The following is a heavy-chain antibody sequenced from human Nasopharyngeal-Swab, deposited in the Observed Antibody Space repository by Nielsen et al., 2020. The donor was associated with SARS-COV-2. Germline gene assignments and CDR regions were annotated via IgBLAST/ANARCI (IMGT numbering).Heavy chain of an antibody. V-gene: IGHV3-23*01. D-gene: IGHD3-22*01. CDR2: ISGSGGST. Sequence: GGSLRLPCAASGFTFSSYAMSWVRQAPGKGLEWVSAISGSGGSTYYADSVKGRFTISRDSSKNTLYLQMNSLRAEDTAVYYCAKVGITMIVVVKYYFDYWGQGTLVTVSS. CDR3: AKVGITMIVVVKYYFDY. CDR1: GFTFSSYA. J-gene: IGHJ4*02.